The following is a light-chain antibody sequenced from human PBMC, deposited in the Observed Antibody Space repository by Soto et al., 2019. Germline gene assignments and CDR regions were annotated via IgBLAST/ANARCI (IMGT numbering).Light chain of an antibody. CDR3: QQYGSSPRT. V-gene: IGKV3-20*01. Sequence: EIVLTQSPGTLSLSPGERGSLSCRARQSVSSSYLAWYQQKPGQAPRLLMYGTSTRATRTPDRFSGSGSGTDFTLTISSLEPEDVAVYYCQQYGSSPRTFGQGTKVDIK. J-gene: IGKJ1*01. CDR2: GTS. CDR1: QSVSSSY.